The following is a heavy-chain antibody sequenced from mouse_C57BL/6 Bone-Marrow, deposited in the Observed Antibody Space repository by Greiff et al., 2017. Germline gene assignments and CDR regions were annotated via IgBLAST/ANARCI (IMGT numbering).Heavy chain of an antibody. J-gene: IGHJ1*03. CDR2: FYPGSGSI. CDR1: GYTFTEYT. V-gene: IGHV1-62-2*01. Sequence: QVQLQQSGAELVKPGASVKLSCKASGYTFTEYTIHWVKQRSGQGLEWIGWFYPGSGSIKYNEKFKAKATLTADQSSSTVYMELSRLTSEDSAVYCCARHEGPDDYGSSYWYFDVWGTGTTVTVSS. CDR3: ARHEGPDDYGSSYWYFDV. D-gene: IGHD1-1*01.